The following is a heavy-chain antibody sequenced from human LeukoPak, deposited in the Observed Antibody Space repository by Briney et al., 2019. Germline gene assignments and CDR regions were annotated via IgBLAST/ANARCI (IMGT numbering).Heavy chain of an antibody. CDR1: GFTFGIYA. D-gene: IGHD3-22*01. J-gene: IGHJ4*02. V-gene: IGHV3-48*01. CDR2: IGPSGSNI. Sequence: GGSLRLSCAASGFTFGIYAMNWVRQAPGKGLEWVSYIGPSGSNIYYADSVKGRFTISRDNAKDSLYLQMNSLRAEDTAVYYCAKDQAPRFSQSYYYDSSGYYYANWGQGTLVTVSS. CDR3: AKDQAPRFSQSYYYDSSGYYYAN.